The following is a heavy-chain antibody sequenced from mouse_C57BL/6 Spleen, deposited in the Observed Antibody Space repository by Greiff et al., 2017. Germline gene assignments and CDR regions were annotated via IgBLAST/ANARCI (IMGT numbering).Heavy chain of an antibody. CDR2: IYPGDGDT. Sequence: VQLQESGPELVKPGASVKISCKASGYAFSSSWMNWVKQRPGKGLEWIGRIYPGDGDTNYNGKFKGKATLTADKSSSTAYMQLSSLTSEDSAVYFCARQTTVDAMDYGGQGTSVTVSS. V-gene: IGHV1-82*01. CDR1: GYAFSSSW. CDR3: ARQTTVDAMDY. J-gene: IGHJ4*01. D-gene: IGHD1-1*01.